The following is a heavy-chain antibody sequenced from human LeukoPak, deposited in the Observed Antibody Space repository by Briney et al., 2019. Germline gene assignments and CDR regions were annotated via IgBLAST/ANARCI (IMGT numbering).Heavy chain of an antibody. D-gene: IGHD3-16*02. J-gene: IGHJ4*02. CDR3: AKDDYVWGSYRYTRGYYFDY. CDR1: GFTFSSYG. CDR2: ISYDGSNK. Sequence: GGSLRLSCAASGFTFSSYGMHWVRQAPGKGLEWVAVISYDGSNKYYADSVKGRFTISRDNSKNTLYLQMNSLRAEDTAVYCCAKDDYVWGSYRYTRGYYFDYWGQGTLVTVSS. V-gene: IGHV3-30*18.